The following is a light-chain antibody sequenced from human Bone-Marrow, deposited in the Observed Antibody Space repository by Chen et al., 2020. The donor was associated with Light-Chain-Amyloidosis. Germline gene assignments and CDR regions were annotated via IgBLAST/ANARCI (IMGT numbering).Light chain of an antibody. CDR1: DLPTKY. V-gene: IGLV3-25*03. CDR2: RDT. Sequence: SYELTQPPSVSVSPGQLARITCSGDDLPTKYAYWYQQKPGPAPVLVIHRDTERPSGISERFSGSSSGTTATLTISGVQAEDEAYYHCQSADSSGTYEVIFGGGTKLTVL. CDR3: QSADSSGTYEVI. J-gene: IGLJ2*01.